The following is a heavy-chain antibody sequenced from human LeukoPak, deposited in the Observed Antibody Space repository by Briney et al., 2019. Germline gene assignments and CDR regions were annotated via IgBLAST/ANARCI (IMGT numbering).Heavy chain of an antibody. J-gene: IGHJ4*02. D-gene: IGHD3-10*01. V-gene: IGHV3-30-3*01. CDR1: GFTFSSYA. Sequence: GGSLRLSCAASGFTFSSYAMHWVRQAPGKGLEWVAVISYDGSNKYYADSVKGRFTISRDNSKNTLYLRMNSLRAEDTAVYYCAREAGVTMVRGVIRGGYFDYWGQGTQVTVSS. CDR2: ISYDGSNK. CDR3: AREAGVTMVRGVIRGGYFDY.